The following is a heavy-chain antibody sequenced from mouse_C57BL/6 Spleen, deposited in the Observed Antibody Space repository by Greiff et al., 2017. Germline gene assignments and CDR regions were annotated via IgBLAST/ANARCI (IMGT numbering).Heavy chain of an antibody. Sequence: VQLVESGPGLVQPSQSLSITCTVSGFSLTSYGVHWVRQSPGKGLEWLGVIWRGGSTDYTAAFMSRLSITKYNSKSQVFFKMNSLQADDTAICYCTKGDYSNSGYAMDYWGQGASVTVSS. J-gene: IGHJ4*01. V-gene: IGHV2-5*01. CDR3: TKGDYSNSGYAMDY. CDR2: IWRGGST. CDR1: GFSLTSYG. D-gene: IGHD2-5*01.